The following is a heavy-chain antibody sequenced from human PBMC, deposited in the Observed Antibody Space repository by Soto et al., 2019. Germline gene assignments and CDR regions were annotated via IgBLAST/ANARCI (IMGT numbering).Heavy chain of an antibody. CDR1: GYSFTSYG. J-gene: IGHJ4*02. Sequence: ASVKVSCKASGYSFTSYGISWVRQAPGQGLERMGWISTYNGNTNFAQNVQGRVTMTTDTSTYTAYMELRSPTSDDTAVYYCARDFGSDLSAPGAVLDYWGQGSLVTVSS. V-gene: IGHV1-18*01. D-gene: IGHD3-3*01. CDR3: ARDFGSDLSAPGAVLDY. CDR2: ISTYNGNT.